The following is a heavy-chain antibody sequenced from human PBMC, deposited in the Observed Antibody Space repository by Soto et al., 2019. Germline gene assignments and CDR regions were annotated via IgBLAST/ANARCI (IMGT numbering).Heavy chain of an antibody. CDR2: ISSRSDI. D-gene: IGHD3-16*02. Sequence: GGSLRLSCVVSGFTFSTYSINWVRQAPGKGLEWVSSISSRSDIYYAASVKGRFTISRDNAKNSVSLQMNSLRAEDTAVYYCANPLVDDYVWGSYRSPDDYGMDVWGQGTMVTVSS. V-gene: IGHV3-21*01. J-gene: IGHJ6*02. CDR3: ANPLVDDYVWGSYRSPDDYGMDV. CDR1: GFTFSTYS.